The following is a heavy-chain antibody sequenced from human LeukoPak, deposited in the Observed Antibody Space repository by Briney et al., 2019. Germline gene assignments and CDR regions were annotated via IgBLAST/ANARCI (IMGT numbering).Heavy chain of an antibody. CDR1: GFTFSSYW. Sequence: PGGSLRLSCAASGFTFSSYWMSWVRQAPGKGLEWVANIKQDGSEKYYVDSVKGRFTISRDNAKNSLYLQMNGLRAEDTAVYYCAREGGYSYGYNYFDPWGQGTLVTVSS. CDR2: IKQDGSEK. CDR3: AREGGYSYGYNYFDP. V-gene: IGHV3-7*01. D-gene: IGHD5-18*01. J-gene: IGHJ5*02.